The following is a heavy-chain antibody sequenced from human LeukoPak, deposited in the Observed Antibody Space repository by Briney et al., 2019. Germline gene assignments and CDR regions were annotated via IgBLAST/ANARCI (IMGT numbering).Heavy chain of an antibody. J-gene: IGHJ6*03. D-gene: IGHD3-22*01. V-gene: IGHV3-21*01. CDR3: ARDYYDSSGYRYYYYYYYMDV. CDR2: ISSSSSYI. CDR1: GFTFSSYS. Sequence: GGSLRLSCAASGFTFSSYSMNWVRQAPGKGLEWVSSISSSSSYIYYADSVKGRFTISRDSAKNSLYLQMNSLRAEDTAVYYCARDYYDSSGYRYYYYYYYMDVWGKGTTVTVSS.